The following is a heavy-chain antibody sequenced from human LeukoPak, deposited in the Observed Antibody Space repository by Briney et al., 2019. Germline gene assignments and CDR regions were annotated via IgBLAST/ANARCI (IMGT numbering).Heavy chain of an antibody. CDR2: IIPIFGTV. J-gene: IGHJ5*02. D-gene: IGHD6-13*01. Sequence: SVKVSCKASGGTFSSCAISWVRQAPGQGLEWMGGIIPIFGTVNYAQKFQGRVTITTDESTSTAYMELSSLRSEDTAVYYCARVLGQQLVRGWFDPWGQGTLVTVSS. CDR3: ARVLGQQLVRGWFDP. V-gene: IGHV1-69*05. CDR1: GGTFSSCA.